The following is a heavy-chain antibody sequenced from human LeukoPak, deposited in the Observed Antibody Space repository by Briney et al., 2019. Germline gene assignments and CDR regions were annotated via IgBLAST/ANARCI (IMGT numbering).Heavy chain of an antibody. CDR2: IYTSGST. J-gene: IGHJ2*01. V-gene: IGHV4-61*02. D-gene: IGHD2-8*01. CDR1: GGSISSGSYY. Sequence: PSETLSLTCIVSGGSISSGSYYWSWIRQPAGKGLEWIGRIYTSGSTNYNPSLKSRVTISVDTSKNQFSLRLSSVTAADTAVYYSARGGRGFVLMVYAMYFDLWGRGTLVTVSS. CDR3: ARGGRGFVLMVYAMYFDL.